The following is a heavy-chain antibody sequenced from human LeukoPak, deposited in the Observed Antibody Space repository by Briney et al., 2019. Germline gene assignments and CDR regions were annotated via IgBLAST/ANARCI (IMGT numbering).Heavy chain of an antibody. CDR3: ARGPYYYDSSGYSLDY. V-gene: IGHV4-34*01. CDR1: GGSFSGYY. D-gene: IGHD3-22*01. Sequence: SETLSLTCAVYGGSFSGYYWSWIRQPPGKGLEWIGEINHSGSTNYNPSLKSRVTISVDTSKNQFSLKLSSVTAADTAVYYCARGPYYYDSSGYSLDYWGQGTLVTVSS. J-gene: IGHJ4*02. CDR2: INHSGST.